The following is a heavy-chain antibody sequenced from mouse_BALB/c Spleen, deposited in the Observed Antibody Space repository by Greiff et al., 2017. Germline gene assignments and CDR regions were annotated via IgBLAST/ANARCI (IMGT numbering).Heavy chain of an antibody. CDR1: GFTFSSFG. J-gene: IGHJ4*01. CDR2: ISSGSSTI. Sequence: EVKLVESGGGLVQPGGSRKLTCAVSGFTFSSFGMHWVRRDPQEGLEWVEYISSGSSTIYYADTVKGRFTISRDKPKNTLFLQMTSVRAEDTAMYYWARGGMDYWGQGTSVTVSS. CDR3: ARGGMDY. V-gene: IGHV5-17*02.